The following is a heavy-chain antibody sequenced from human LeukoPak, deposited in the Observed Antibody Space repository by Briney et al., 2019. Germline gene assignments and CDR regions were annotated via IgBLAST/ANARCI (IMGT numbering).Heavy chain of an antibody. CDR2: IYPGDSDT. D-gene: IGHD6-13*01. J-gene: IGHJ4*02. Sequence: GEPLKISCKGSGYSFTSYWSGWVRQMPGKGLEWMGIIYPGDSDTRYSPSSQGQVTISADKSISTAYLQWSSLKASDTAMYYCARHAGGYSSSSYFDYWGQGTLVTVSS. V-gene: IGHV5-51*01. CDR1: GYSFTSYW. CDR3: ARHAGGYSSSSYFDY.